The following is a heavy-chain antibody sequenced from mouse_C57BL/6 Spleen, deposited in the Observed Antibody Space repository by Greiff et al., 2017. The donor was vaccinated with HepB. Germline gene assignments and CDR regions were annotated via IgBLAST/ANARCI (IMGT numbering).Heavy chain of an antibody. J-gene: IGHJ3*01. V-gene: IGHV7-3*01. CDR1: GFTFTDYY. D-gene: IGHD2-1*01. CDR2: IRNKANGYTT. CDR3: ARSSVYYGNYGFAY. Sequence: DVMLVESGGGLVQPGGSLSLSCAASGFTFTDYYMSWVRQPPGKALEWLGFIRNKANGYTTEYSASVKGRFTISRDNSQSILYLQMNALRAEDSATYYCARSSVYYGNYGFAYWGQGTLVTVSA.